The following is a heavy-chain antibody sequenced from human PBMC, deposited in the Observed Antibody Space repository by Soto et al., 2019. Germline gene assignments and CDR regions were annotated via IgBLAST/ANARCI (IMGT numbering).Heavy chain of an antibody. D-gene: IGHD3-16*02. CDR3: AKGFMITFGGVIAPFDY. J-gene: IGHJ4*02. V-gene: IGHV3-9*01. CDR2: ISWNSGSI. Sequence: PGGSLRLSCAASGFTFDDYAMHWVRQAPGKGLEWVSGISWNSGSIGYADSVKGRFTISRDNAKNSLYLQMNSLRAEDTALYYCAKGFMITFGGVIAPFDYWGQGTLVTVS. CDR1: GFTFDDYA.